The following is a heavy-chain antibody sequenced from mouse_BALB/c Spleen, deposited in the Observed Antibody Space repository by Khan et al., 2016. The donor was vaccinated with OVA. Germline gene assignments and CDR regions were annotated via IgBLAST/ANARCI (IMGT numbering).Heavy chain of an antibody. V-gene: IGHV9-3-1*01. Sequence: QIQLVQSGPELKKPGETVKISCKASGYTFTNYGLNWVRQAPGKVLKWMGWINTSTGEPTYADDFRGRFAFSLETSASTAYLQINNLKDEDTATYFCARDGYSGTMDYWGQGTSVTVSS. CDR2: INTSTGEP. D-gene: IGHD2-3*01. J-gene: IGHJ4*01. CDR3: ARDGYSGTMDY. CDR1: GYTFTNYG.